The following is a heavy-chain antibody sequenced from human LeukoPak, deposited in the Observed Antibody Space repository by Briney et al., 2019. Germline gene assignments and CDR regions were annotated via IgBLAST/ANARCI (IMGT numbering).Heavy chain of an antibody. CDR3: ARLCLWFDP. Sequence: SETLSLTCAVYGGSFNGYYWSWIRQPPGKGLEWIGEINHSGSTNYNPSLKSRVTISVDTSKNQFSLKLSSVTAADTAVYYCARLCLWFDPWGQGTLVTVSS. D-gene: IGHD2-2*01. J-gene: IGHJ5*02. CDR1: GGSFNGYY. CDR2: INHSGST. V-gene: IGHV4-34*01.